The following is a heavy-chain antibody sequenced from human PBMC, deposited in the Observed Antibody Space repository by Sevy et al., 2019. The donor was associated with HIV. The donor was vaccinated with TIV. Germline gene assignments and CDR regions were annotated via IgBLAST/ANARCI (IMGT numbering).Heavy chain of an antibody. J-gene: IGHJ4*02. CDR2: IKQDGSEK. Sequence: GGSLRLSCAASGFTFSNYWMTWVRQAPGNGLEWVAHIKQDGSEKHYVDSVKGRFTISRDNSKNSVYLQMNSLRAEDTAIYYCATTRDYYENSGYPFDSSGQGTLVTVSS. V-gene: IGHV3-7*03. D-gene: IGHD3-22*01. CDR3: ATTRDYYENSGYPFDS. CDR1: GFTFSNYW.